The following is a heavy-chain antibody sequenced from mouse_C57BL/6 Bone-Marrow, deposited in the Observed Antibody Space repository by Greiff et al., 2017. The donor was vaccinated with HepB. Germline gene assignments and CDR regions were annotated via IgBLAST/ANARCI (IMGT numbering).Heavy chain of an antibody. CDR1: GFTFSSYG. D-gene: IGHD1-1*01. V-gene: IGHV5-6*01. J-gene: IGHJ4*01. CDR2: ISSGGSYT. Sequence: EVQLVESGGDLVKPGGSLKLSCAASGFTFSSYGMSWVRQTPDKRLEWVATISSGGSYTYYPDSVKGRVTISRDNAKNTLYLQMSSRKSEDTAMYYCARQITTVPMDYWGQGTSVTVSS. CDR3: ARQITTVPMDY.